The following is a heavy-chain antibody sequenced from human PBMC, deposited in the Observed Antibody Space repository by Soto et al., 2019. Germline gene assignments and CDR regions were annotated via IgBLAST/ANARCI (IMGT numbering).Heavy chain of an antibody. V-gene: IGHV3-11*06. CDR2: ISSSSSYT. CDR1: GFTFSDYY. J-gene: IGHJ4*02. D-gene: IGHD3-22*01. CDR3: ARVPYSSGPPPDY. Sequence: GGSLRLSCAASGFTFSDYYMSWIRQAPGKGLEWVSYISSSSSYTNYADSVKGRFTISRDNAKNSLYLQMNSLRAEDTAVYYCARVPYSSGPPPDYWGQGTLVTVSS.